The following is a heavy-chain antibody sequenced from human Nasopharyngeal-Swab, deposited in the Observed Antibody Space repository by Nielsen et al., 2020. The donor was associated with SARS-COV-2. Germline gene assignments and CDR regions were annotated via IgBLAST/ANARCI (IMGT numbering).Heavy chain of an antibody. J-gene: IGHJ3*02. D-gene: IGHD1-26*01. CDR2: IYHSGST. V-gene: IGHV4-38-2*02. CDR1: GYSISNGYY. CDR3: ARDARWELLGAFDI. Sequence: SETLSLTCTVSGYSISNGYYWGWIRQPPGKGLEWIGSIYHSGSTYYNPSLKSRVTISVDTSKNQFSLKLSSVTAADTAVYYCARDARWELLGAFDIWGQGTMVTVSS.